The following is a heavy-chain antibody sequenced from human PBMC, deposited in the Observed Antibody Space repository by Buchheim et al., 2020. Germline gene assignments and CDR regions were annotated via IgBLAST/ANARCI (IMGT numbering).Heavy chain of an antibody. Sequence: QVQLQESGPGLVKPSQTLSLTCTVSGGSISSGSYYWSWIRQPAGKGLEWIGRIYISGSSGSTNYNPSLKSRVTMSVDTSKNQFSLKLSSVTAADTAVYYCARVDIYDYYGMDVWGQGTT. CDR3: ARVDIYDYYGMDV. V-gene: IGHV4-61*02. CDR1: GGSISSGSYY. J-gene: IGHJ6*02. CDR2: IYISGSSGST.